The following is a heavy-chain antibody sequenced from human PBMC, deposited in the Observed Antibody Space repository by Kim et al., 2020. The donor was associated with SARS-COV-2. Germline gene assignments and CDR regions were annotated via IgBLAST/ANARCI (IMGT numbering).Heavy chain of an antibody. CDR3: ARGLGDTYYDFWSGYRPYYLDS. J-gene: IGHJ4*02. CDR1: GGSISSYY. V-gene: IGHV4-59*01. CDR2: IYYSGST. D-gene: IGHD3-3*01. Sequence: SETLSLTCTVSGGSISSYYWSWIRQPPGKGLEWIGYIYYSGSTNYNPSLKSRVTISVDTSKNQFSLNLSSVTAADTAVYYCARGLGDTYYDFWSGYRPYYLDSWGQGSLVTVSS.